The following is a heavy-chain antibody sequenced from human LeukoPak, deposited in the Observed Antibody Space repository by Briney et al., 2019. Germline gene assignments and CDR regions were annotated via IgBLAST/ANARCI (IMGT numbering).Heavy chain of an antibody. Sequence: ASVKVSCKASGYTFTDYSIHWVRQAPGQGLEWMGWIIPNSGGTNYARKFQGRVTMTRDTSSSTAFMELSSLISDDTAMYYCAREYYDSGGYYFWGQGTLVTVSS. CDR1: GYTFTDYS. CDR3: AREYYDSGGYYF. D-gene: IGHD3-22*01. V-gene: IGHV1-2*02. J-gene: IGHJ4*02. CDR2: IIPNSGGT.